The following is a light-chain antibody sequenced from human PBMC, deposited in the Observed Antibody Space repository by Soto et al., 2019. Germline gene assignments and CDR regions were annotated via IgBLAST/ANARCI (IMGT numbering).Light chain of an antibody. CDR3: SSYKTSNTYV. CDR2: DVT. J-gene: IGLJ1*01. CDR1: SSDVGSNNR. Sequence: QSVLTQPPSVSGSPGQSVAISCTGSSSDVGSNNRVSWYHQPPGTAPKLIIYDVTNRPSGVPDRFSGSKSGNTASLTFSGLQAEEEVDYSCSSYKTSNTYVFGTGTKVTAL. V-gene: IGLV2-18*02.